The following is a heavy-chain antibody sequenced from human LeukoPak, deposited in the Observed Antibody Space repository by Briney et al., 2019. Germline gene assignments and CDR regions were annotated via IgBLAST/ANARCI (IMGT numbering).Heavy chain of an antibody. D-gene: IGHD1-26*01. J-gene: IGHJ4*02. Sequence: AXVKVSCKASGGTFSTYAINWVRQAPGQGLEWMGGITPIFGTANYAQKFQGRVTITTDESTSTAYMELSSLRSEDTAVYYCARVFARSGEISGSYYYYWGQGTLVTVSS. V-gene: IGHV1-69*05. CDR2: ITPIFGTA. CDR1: GGTFSTYA. CDR3: ARVFARSGEISGSYYYY.